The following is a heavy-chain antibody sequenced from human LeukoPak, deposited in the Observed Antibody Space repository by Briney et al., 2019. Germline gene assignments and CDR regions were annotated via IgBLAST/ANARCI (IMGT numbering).Heavy chain of an antibody. CDR1: GYSFTNYW. V-gene: IGHV5-51*01. CDR2: IYPGDSET. J-gene: IGHJ4*02. D-gene: IGHD5-12*01. CDR3: ARHYSGSYFDY. Sequence: GESLKISCKGSGYSFTNYWIGWVRQMPGKGLEWMGIIYPGDSETRYSPSFQGQVPSSADKSISTAYLQWSSLKASDTAMYYCARHYSGSYFDYWGQGTLVTVSS.